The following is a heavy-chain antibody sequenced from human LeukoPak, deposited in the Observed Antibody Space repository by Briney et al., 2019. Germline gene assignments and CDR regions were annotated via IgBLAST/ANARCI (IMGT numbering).Heavy chain of an antibody. J-gene: IGHJ3*02. CDR3: ARYFYDSSGSSSDAYDI. CDR2: INPNSGGT. CDR1: GYTFTGYY. Sequence: ASVKISCKTSGYTFTGYYMHWVRQAPGQGLEWMGWINPNSGGTNYAQRFQGRVTMTRDTSISTAYMELSRLRSDDSAVYYCARYFYDSSGSSSDAYDIWGQGTMVTVSS. V-gene: IGHV1-2*02. D-gene: IGHD3-22*01.